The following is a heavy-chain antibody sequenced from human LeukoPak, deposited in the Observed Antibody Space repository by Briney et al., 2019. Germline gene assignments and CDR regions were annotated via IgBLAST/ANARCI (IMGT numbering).Heavy chain of an antibody. CDR1: GGSFSGYY. CDR2: INQSGGT. V-gene: IGHV4-34*01. D-gene: IGHD6-19*01. Sequence: SETLSLTCAVYGGSFSGYYWSWIRQPPGKGLEWIGEINQSGGTNYNPSLKSRVTISVDTSKNQFSLKLSSVTAADTAVYYCARVGRSGWSPWGRGTLVTVSS. J-gene: IGHJ2*01. CDR3: ARVGRSGWSP.